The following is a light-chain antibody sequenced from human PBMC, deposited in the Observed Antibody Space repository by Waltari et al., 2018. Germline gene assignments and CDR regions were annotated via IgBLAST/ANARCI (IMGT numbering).Light chain of an antibody. CDR2: RNR. CDR1: TSNLGIYT. Sequence: QSVLTQPPSASGTPGQRVAISCSGSTSNLGIYTINWYQHLPGAAPKLIIYRNRERPSGVPDRFSGSKSGTSGSLVISGLHSEDEGDYYCGAWDDSLIGHVFGTGTKVTVL. CDR3: GAWDDSLIGHV. J-gene: IGLJ1*01. V-gene: IGLV1-44*01.